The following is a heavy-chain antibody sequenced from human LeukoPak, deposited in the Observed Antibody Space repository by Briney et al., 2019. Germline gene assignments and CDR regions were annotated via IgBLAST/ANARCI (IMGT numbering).Heavy chain of an antibody. V-gene: IGHV3-15*01. Sequence: GGSLRLSCTASGLSFSDYYMSWIRQAPGKGLEWVGRIKSKTDGGTTDYAAPVKGRFTISRDDSKNTLYLQMNSLKTEDTAVYYCTTDQPHFSGFDYWGQGTLVTVSS. J-gene: IGHJ4*02. CDR3: TTDQPHFSGFDY. CDR2: IKSKTDGGTT. CDR1: GLSFSDYY. D-gene: IGHD2-2*01.